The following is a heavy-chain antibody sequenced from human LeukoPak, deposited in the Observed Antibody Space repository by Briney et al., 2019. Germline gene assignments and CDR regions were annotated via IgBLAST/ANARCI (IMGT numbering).Heavy chain of an antibody. D-gene: IGHD6-13*01. J-gene: IGHJ4*02. CDR2: IYHSGST. V-gene: IGHV4-4*02. Sequence: SETLSLTCAVSGGSISSGNWWSWVRQPPGKGLEWIGEIYHSGSTNYNPSLKGRVTISVDKSKNQFSLKLSSVTAADTAVYYCARKVTYIAAAGDFDYWGQGTLVTVSS. CDR1: GGSISSGNW. CDR3: ARKVTYIAAAGDFDY.